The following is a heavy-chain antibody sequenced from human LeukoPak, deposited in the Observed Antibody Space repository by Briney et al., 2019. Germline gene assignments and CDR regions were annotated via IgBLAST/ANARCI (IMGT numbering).Heavy chain of an antibody. D-gene: IGHD1-1*01. CDR2: FYASGST. Sequence: SETLSLTCTVSGGSISGYYWSWVRQPVGKGLEWIGHFYASGSTNYNPSLKSRVSMSVDTSQKQFSLRLSSVTAADTALYYCARLHQSGTTDYWGQGILVTVSS. CDR1: GGSISGYY. CDR3: ARLHQSGTTDY. J-gene: IGHJ4*02. V-gene: IGHV4-4*07.